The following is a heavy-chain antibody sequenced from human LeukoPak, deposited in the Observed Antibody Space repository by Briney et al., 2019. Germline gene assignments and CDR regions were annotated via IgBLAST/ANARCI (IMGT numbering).Heavy chain of an antibody. J-gene: IGHJ4*02. V-gene: IGHV4-59*08. Sequence: PSETLSLTCTVSGGSISSYYWSWIRQPPGKGLEWIGYISYSGSTNYNPSLKSRVTISVDTSKNLFSLKLSSVTAADTAVYYCARHGATYYYDSSGYYSTSPYLDYWGQGTLVTVSS. CDR1: GGSISSYY. CDR2: ISYSGST. CDR3: ARHGATYYYDSSGYYSTSPYLDY. D-gene: IGHD3-22*01.